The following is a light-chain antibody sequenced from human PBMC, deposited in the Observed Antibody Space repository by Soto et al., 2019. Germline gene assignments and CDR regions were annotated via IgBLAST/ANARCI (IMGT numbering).Light chain of an antibody. CDR3: QQYDSYPRT. Sequence: AIRMTQSPSSFSASTGDRVTITCRASQGISSYLAWYQQKPGKAPKLLIYAASTLQSGVPSRFSGSGSGTDFTLTISCLQSEDFATYYCQQYDSYPRTVGQGTKVDIK. CDR1: QGISSY. CDR2: AAS. V-gene: IGKV1-8*01. J-gene: IGKJ1*01.